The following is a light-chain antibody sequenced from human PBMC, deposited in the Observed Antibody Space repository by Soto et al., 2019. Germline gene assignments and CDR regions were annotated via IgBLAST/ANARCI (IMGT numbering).Light chain of an antibody. J-gene: IGKJ4*01. V-gene: IGKV3D-20*02. Sequence: EIVLAQSPGTLSLSPGERATLSRRASQSVSSSFLAWYQQKPGQAPRLLIYGASSRATGIPDRFSGSGSGTDFALTISRLEPEDFSVYYCQQRSNWPTFGGGTKVEIK. CDR1: QSVSSSF. CDR3: QQRSNWPT. CDR2: GAS.